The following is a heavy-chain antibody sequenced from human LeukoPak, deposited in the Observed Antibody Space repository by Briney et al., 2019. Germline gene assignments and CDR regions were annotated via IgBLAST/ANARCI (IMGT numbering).Heavy chain of an antibody. V-gene: IGHV3-23*01. CDR2: ISGSGGST. J-gene: IGHJ4*02. Sequence: LTGGSLRLSCAASGFTFSSYAMSWVRQAPGKGLEWVSAISGSGGSTYYADSVKGRFTISRDNSKNTLYLQMNSLRAEDTAVYYCAKAIVGELLFDYWGQGTLVTVSS. D-gene: IGHD3-3*01. CDR3: AKAIVGELLFDY. CDR1: GFTFSSYA.